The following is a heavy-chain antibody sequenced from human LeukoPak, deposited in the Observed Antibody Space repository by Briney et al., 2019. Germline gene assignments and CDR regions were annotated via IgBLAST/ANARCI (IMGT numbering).Heavy chain of an antibody. CDR1: GFTFSNYG. Sequence: PGRSLRLSCAASGFTFSNYGIPWVRQAPGKGLQWVSSIRYDGNNKYYADSVKGRFTISRDNSKNTLYLDLNSPRPEDTAVYYCAKGGNGSSVLDVWGKGATVTVSS. V-gene: IGHV3-30*02. J-gene: IGHJ6*04. CDR3: AKGGNGSSVLDV. CDR2: IRYDGNNK. D-gene: IGHD6-6*01.